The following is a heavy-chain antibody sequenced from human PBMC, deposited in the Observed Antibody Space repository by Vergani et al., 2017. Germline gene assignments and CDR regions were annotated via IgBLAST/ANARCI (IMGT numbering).Heavy chain of an antibody. CDR2: IYYSGST. CDR1: GGSISSSSYY. J-gene: IGHJ6*03. CDR3: ARRPTYYNYMDV. V-gene: IGHV4-39*01. Sequence: QLQLQESGPGLVKPSETLSLTCTVSGGSISSSSYYWGWIRQPPGKGLEWIGSIYYSGSTYYNPSLKSRVTISVDTSKNQFSLKLSSVTAADTAVYYCARRPTYYNYMDVWGKGTTVTVSS.